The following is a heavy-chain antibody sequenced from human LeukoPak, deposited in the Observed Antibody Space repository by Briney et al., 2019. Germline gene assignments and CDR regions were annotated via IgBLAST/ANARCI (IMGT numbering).Heavy chain of an antibody. Sequence: SETLSLTCAVYGGSFSRYYWSWIRRSPGKGLEWIAEIDHRGDTKYNPSVKSRVTISVDTSKNQFSLKVRSLSAADTAVYYCARGATISETGYFDFWGQGTLVTVSS. CDR3: ARGATISETGYFDF. CDR1: GGSFSRYY. V-gene: IGHV4-34*01. CDR2: IDHRGDT. J-gene: IGHJ4*03. D-gene: IGHD5-24*01.